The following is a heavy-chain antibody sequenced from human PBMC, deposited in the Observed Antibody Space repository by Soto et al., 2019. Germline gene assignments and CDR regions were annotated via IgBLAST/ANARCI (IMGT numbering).Heavy chain of an antibody. D-gene: IGHD1-26*01. Sequence: QVQLVQSGAEVKKPGASVKVSCKASGYIFTSYQVHWVRQAPGQGLEWMGLINPSGGSTSYVEKFQGRDTMTRDTATNTVYMELSSLRSEDTAVYYFGRVPIMGANTFDYWGQGTLVTVSS. CDR1: GYIFTSYQ. V-gene: IGHV1-46*01. CDR3: GRVPIMGANTFDY. J-gene: IGHJ4*02. CDR2: INPSGGST.